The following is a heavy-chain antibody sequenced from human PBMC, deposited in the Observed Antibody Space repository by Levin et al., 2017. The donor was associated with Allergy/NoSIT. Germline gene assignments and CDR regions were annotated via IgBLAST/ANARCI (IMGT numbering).Heavy chain of an antibody. D-gene: IGHD1-7*01. J-gene: IGHJ5*02. CDR3: AKLREGSWFDP. V-gene: IGHV4-59*01. CDR1: GGSISSYY. CDR2: IYYSGST. Sequence: GSLRLSCTVSGGSISSYYWSWIRQPPGKGLEWIGYIYYSGSTNYNPSLKSRVTISVDTSKNQFSLKLSSVTAADTAVYYCAKLREGSWFDPWGQGTLVTVSS.